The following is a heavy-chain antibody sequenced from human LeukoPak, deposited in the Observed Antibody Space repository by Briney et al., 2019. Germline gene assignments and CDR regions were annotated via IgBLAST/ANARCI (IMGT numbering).Heavy chain of an antibody. CDR2: INPNSGGT. J-gene: IGHJ5*02. CDR3: ARDHHGDYVVSFDP. D-gene: IGHD4-17*01. V-gene: IGHV1-2*02. Sequence: VASVKVSCKASGYTFTSYGISWVRQAPGQGLEWMGWINPNSGGTNYAQKFQGRVTMTTDTSISTAYMELSSLRSDDTAVYYCARDHHGDYVVSFDPWGQGTLVTVSS. CDR1: GYTFTSYG.